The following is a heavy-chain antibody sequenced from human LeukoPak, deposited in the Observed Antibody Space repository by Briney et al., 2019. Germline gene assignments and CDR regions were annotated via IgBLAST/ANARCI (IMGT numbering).Heavy chain of an antibody. CDR2: FDPEDGET. V-gene: IGHV1-24*01. CDR1: GYTLTELS. J-gene: IGHJ4*02. Sequence: ASVKLSCKVSGYTLTELSMHWVRQAPGKGLEWMGGFDPEDGETIYAQKFQGRVTMTEDTSTDTAYMELSSLRSEDTAVYYCATYDYVWGSYRYPFDYWGQGTLVTVSS. CDR3: ATYDYVWGSYRYPFDY. D-gene: IGHD3-16*02.